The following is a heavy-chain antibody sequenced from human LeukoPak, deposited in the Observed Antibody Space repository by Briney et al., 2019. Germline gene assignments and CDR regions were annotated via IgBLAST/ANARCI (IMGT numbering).Heavy chain of an antibody. CDR1: GFTFSTYA. CDR2: RNSNGDEI. Sequence: GGSLRLSCAASGFTFSTYAMTWVRQAPGKGLEWVSGRNSNGDEIYYADSVRGRFTISRDNSNNALYLQMASLRAEDTAVYYCANWIGSSSRDYWGQGTLVTVSS. J-gene: IGHJ4*02. CDR3: ANWIGSSSRDY. V-gene: IGHV3-23*01. D-gene: IGHD6-6*01.